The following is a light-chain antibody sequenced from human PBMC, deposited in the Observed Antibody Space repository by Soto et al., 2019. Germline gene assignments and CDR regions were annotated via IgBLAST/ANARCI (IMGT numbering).Light chain of an antibody. J-gene: IGKJ1*01. CDR1: QSVTIGY. CDR3: QQYNNWPKT. Sequence: MSQSPGTLSLSTGERATLSCRASQSVTIGYLAWFQQKPGQAPRLLIYGARTRATGVPDRFSASGSGTDFSLTISSLQSEDFAVYYCQQYNNWPKTFGQGTKVAIK. V-gene: IGKV3D-15*01. CDR2: GAR.